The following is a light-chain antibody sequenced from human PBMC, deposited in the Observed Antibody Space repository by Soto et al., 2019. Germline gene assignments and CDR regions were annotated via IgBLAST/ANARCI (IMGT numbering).Light chain of an antibody. J-gene: IGLJ3*02. V-gene: IGLV1-40*01. CDR1: SSNIGAGYD. CDR2: GNS. Sequence: QSVLTQPPSVSGAPGQRVTISCTGSSSNIGAGYDVHWYQQLPGTAPKLLIYGNSNRPSGVPDRFSGSKSGTSASLAITGLQEEDEAADYCQSYDSSLSGWVFGGGTKVTVL. CDR3: QSYDSSLSGWV.